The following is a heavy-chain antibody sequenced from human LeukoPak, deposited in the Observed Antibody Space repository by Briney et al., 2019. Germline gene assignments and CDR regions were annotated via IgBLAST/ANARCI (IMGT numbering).Heavy chain of an antibody. CDR3: AKDRGHSSSWALGMDV. CDR2: ISGSGGST. J-gene: IGHJ6*02. D-gene: IGHD6-13*01. V-gene: IGHV3-23*01. Sequence: PGGSLRLSCAASGFTFSSYAMSWVRQAPGKGLEWVSAISGSGGSTYYADSVKGRFTISRDNSKNTLYLQMNSLRAEDTAVYYCAKDRGHSSSWALGMDVWGQGTTVTVSS. CDR1: GFTFSSYA.